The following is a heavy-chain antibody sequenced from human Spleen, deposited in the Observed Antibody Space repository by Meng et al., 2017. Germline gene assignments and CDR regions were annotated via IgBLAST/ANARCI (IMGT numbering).Heavy chain of an antibody. Sequence: EVQLLESGGGLVQPGGSLRLSCAASGFTFSSKAMSWVRQAPGKGLEWVSGISGSGSSTYYADSVRGRFTISRDNSKNTLYLQMNSLRADDTAVYYCAKHSSNWYYWGQGTLVTVSS. CDR2: ISGSGSST. V-gene: IGHV3-23*01. CDR1: GFTFSSKA. CDR3: AKHSSNWYY. D-gene: IGHD6-13*01. J-gene: IGHJ4*02.